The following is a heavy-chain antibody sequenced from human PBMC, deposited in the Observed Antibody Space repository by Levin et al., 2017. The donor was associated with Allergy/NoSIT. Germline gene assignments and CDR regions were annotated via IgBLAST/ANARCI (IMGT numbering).Heavy chain of an antibody. D-gene: IGHD2-2*01. CDR2: IYSGGST. Sequence: GGSLRLSCAASGFTVSSNYMSWVRQAPGKGLEWVSVIYSGGSTYYADSVKGRFTISRDNSKNTLYLQMNSLRAEDTAVYYCARDEGYCSSTSCYEYFQHWGQGTLVTVSS. CDR1: GFTVSSNY. V-gene: IGHV3-66*01. J-gene: IGHJ1*01. CDR3: ARDEGYCSSTSCYEYFQH.